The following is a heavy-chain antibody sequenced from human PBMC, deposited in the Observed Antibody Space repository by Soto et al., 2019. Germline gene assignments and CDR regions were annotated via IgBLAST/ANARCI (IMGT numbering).Heavy chain of an antibody. CDR1: GGSISSGGYY. J-gene: IGHJ4*02. V-gene: IGHV4-31*03. CDR2: IYYSGST. D-gene: IGHD3-10*01. CDR3: ARADYYGSGRLRTYFDY. Sequence: SETLSLTCTVSGGSISSGGYYWSWIRQHPGKGLEWIGYIYYSGSTYYNPSLKSRVTISVDTSKNQFSLKLSSVTAADTAVYYCARADYYGSGRLRTYFDYWGQGTLVTVSS.